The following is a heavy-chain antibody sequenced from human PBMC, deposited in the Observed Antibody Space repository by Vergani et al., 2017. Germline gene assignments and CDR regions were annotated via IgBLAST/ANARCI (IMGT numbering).Heavy chain of an antibody. Sequence: EVQLVESGGGLVQPGGSLKLSCAASGFTFSGSAMHWVRQASGKGLEWVGRIRSKANSYAKAYAASEKGRFTIRRDDSKNTAYLQMNSLKTEDTAEDYSTKRSRGYTGYFFDYWGQGTLATVSS. CDR1: GFTFSGSA. J-gene: IGHJ4*02. D-gene: IGHD5-12*01. CDR3: TKRSRGYTGYFFDY. CDR2: IRSKANSYAK. V-gene: IGHV3-73*01.